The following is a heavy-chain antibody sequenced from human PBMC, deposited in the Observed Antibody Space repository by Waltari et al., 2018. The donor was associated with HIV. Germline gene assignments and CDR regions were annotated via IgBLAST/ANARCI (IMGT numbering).Heavy chain of an antibody. V-gene: IGHV4-39*01. Sequence: QLQLQESGPGLVKPSETLSLTCTVSGGSISSSSYYWGWLRQPPGKGLEWIGSIYYSGSTYYNPSLKSRVTISVDTSKNQFSLKLSSVTAADTAVYYCAGGGVTMFRGVIMTGFDYWGQGTLVTVSS. J-gene: IGHJ4*02. CDR3: AGGGVTMFRGVIMTGFDY. CDR1: GGSISSSSYY. D-gene: IGHD3-10*01. CDR2: IYYSGST.